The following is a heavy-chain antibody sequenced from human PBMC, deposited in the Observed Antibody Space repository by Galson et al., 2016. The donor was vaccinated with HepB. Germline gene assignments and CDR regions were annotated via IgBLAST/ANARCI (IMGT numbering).Heavy chain of an antibody. CDR2: IKEDGSAK. D-gene: IGHD1-26*01. CDR3: AGDSLGWERLRFGLDV. V-gene: IGHV3-7*03. Sequence: SLRLSCAGSGFSFSSYWVSWVRQAPGKGLEWVANIKEDGSAKNYADSVKGRFTMSRDNVEESVYLHMNSLRVEDTAVYYCAGDSLGWERLRFGLDVWGQGTMVTVSS. CDR1: GFSFSSYW. J-gene: IGHJ6*02.